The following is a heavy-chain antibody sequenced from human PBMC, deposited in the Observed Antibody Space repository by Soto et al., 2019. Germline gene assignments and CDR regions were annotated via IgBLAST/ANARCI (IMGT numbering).Heavy chain of an antibody. D-gene: IGHD2-2*01. CDR2: ISSSSSTI. CDR3: DIVPAAQSNYYGMDV. J-gene: IGHJ6*02. V-gene: IGHV3-48*02. Sequence: EVQLVESGGGLVQPGGSLRLSCAASGFTFSSYSMNWVRQAPGKGLEWVSYISSSSSTIYYADSVKGRFTISRDNAKNSLYLQMNSLRDEDTAVYYCDIVPAAQSNYYGMDVWGQGTTVTVSS. CDR1: GFTFSSYS.